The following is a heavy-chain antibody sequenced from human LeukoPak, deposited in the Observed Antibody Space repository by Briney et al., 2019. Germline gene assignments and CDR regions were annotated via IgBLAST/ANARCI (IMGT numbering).Heavy chain of an antibody. CDR3: ARDLGVLRFLESPNWFDP. D-gene: IGHD3-3*01. J-gene: IGHJ5*02. CDR1: GGSISSYY. CDR2: IYTSGST. Sequence: SETLSLTCTVSGGSISSYYWSWIRQPAGKGLEWIGRIYTSGSTNYNPSLKSRVTMSVDTSKNQFSLKLSSVTAADTAVYYCARDLGVLRFLESPNWFDPWGQGTLVTVSS. V-gene: IGHV4-4*07.